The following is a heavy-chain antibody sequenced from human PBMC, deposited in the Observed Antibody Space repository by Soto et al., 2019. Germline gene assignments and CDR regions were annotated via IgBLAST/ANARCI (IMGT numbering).Heavy chain of an antibody. V-gene: IGHV3-23*01. CDR2: ISGSGGST. D-gene: IGHD6-19*01. CDR1: GFTFSSYA. CDR3: ARDDIPGVAVATYGMDV. Sequence: EVQLLESGGGLVQPGGSLRLSCAASGFTFSSYAMSWVRQAPGKGLEWVSAISGSGGSTYYADSVKGRFTISRDNSKNTLYLQMNSLRAEDTAVYYCARDDIPGVAVATYGMDVWGQGTTVTVSS. J-gene: IGHJ6*02.